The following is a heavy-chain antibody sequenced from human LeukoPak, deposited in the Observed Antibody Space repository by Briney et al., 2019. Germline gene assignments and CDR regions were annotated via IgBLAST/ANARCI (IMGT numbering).Heavy chain of an antibody. CDR3: AKDLMPPGEEYGMDV. V-gene: IGHV4-34*01. CDR2: INHSGST. Sequence: PSETLSLTCAVYGGSFSGYYWSWIRQPPGKGLEWIGEINHSGSTNYNPSLKSRVAISVDTSKNQFSLKLSSVTAADTAVYYCAKDLMPPGEEYGMDVWGRGTTVTVSS. D-gene: IGHD3-10*01. CDR1: GGSFSGYY. J-gene: IGHJ6*02.